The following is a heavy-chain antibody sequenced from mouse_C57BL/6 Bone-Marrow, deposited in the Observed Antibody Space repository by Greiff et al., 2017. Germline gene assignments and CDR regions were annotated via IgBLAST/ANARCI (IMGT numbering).Heavy chain of an antibody. CDR3: SSFDGNYFDF. J-gene: IGHJ2*01. V-gene: IGHV14-4*01. CDR2: IDPEIGDT. CDR1: GFNIKDAY. Sequence: EVQLQQSGAELVRPGASVKLSCTASGFNIKDAYIHWVKQRPEQGLEWIGWIDPEIGDTEYASKFQGKATITSDTSSNTAYLQLSSLTSEDTAVYSCSSFDGNYFDFWGQGTPLTVAS. D-gene: IGHD2-3*01.